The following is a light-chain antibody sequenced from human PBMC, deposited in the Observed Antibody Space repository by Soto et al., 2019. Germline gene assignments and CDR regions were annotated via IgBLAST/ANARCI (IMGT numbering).Light chain of an antibody. CDR2: EGS. CDR1: SSDVGSYNL. CDR3: CSYAGSSSYI. Sequence: QSALTQPASVSGSRGQSITISCTGTSSDVGSYNLVSWYQQHPGKAPKLMIYEGSKRPSGVSNRFSGSKSGNTASLTISGHQAEDEADYYCCSYAGSSSYIFGTGTKLTVL. J-gene: IGLJ1*01. V-gene: IGLV2-23*01.